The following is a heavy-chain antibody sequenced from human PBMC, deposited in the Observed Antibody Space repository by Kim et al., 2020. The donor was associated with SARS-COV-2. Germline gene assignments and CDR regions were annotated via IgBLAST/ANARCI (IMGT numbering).Heavy chain of an antibody. J-gene: IGHJ6*03. Sequence: PSLKTRVTITVDTSKNLFSLKLGSVTAADRAVYYCARGYTHYCYYDCMDVWGKGTPVTVSS. V-gene: IGHV4-34*01. CDR3: ARGYTHYCYYDCMDV. D-gene: IGHD1-20*01.